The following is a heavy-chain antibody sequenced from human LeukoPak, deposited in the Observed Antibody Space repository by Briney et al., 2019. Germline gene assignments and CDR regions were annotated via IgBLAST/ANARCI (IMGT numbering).Heavy chain of an antibody. CDR1: GDSVSSNSAA. CDR3: ARDHGRRVGYYYYYYMDV. CDR2: TYYRSKWYN. J-gene: IGHJ6*03. Sequence: SQTLSLTCAISGDSVSSNSAAWNWIRQSPSRGLEWLGRTYYRSKWYNDYAVSVKSRITINPDTSKNQFSLQLNSVTPEDTAVYYCARDHGRRVGYYYYYYMDVWGKGTTVTVSS. D-gene: IGHD2-15*01. V-gene: IGHV6-1*01.